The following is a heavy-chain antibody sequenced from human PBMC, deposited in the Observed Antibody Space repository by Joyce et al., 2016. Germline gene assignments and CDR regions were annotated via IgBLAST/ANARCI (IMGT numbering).Heavy chain of an antibody. CDR2: ISGDRRFI. D-gene: IGHD2-21*01. CDR3: ARGGLVYDYSMDV. J-gene: IGHJ6*02. Sequence: EVQLVESGGGLVKPGGSLKISCAASGFMFSTSSMSWFRQAPGKGLEWVSAISGDRRFIFHAGSVRGRFTVSRDNAENSLYLQMKSLRVEDTAVYFCARGGLVYDYSMDVWGQGTTVIVSS. V-gene: IGHV3-21*02. CDR1: GFMFSTSS.